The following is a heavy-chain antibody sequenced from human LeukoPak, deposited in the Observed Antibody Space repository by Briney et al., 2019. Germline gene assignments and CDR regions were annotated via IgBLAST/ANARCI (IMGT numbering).Heavy chain of an antibody. V-gene: IGHV4-38-2*02. Sequence: SETLSLTGTVSGYSISSVHYWGWTRQPPGQGLEWIGSINHSGTTFYNPSLKSRATISVDTSNSQISLMLSSVTAADTAVYYCARDCPSGYFDYWGQGTPVTVSS. CDR1: GYSISSVHY. D-gene: IGHD3-10*01. CDR2: INHSGTT. CDR3: ARDCPSGYFDY. J-gene: IGHJ4*02.